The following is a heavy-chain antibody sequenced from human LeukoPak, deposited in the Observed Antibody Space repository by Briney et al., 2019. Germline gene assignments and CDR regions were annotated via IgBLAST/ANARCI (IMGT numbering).Heavy chain of an antibody. V-gene: IGHV1-3*01. CDR1: GYTFTNYA. CDR2: INAGNGDT. J-gene: IGHJ4*02. D-gene: IGHD2-2*01. Sequence: ASVKVSCKASGYTFTNYALHWVRQAPGQRVEWMGSINAGNGDTKYSQKFQGRVTITRDTSASTAYMELSSLRSEDTAVYHCARGYCSTTSCQYYFDYWGQGTLVTVSS. CDR3: ARGYCSTTSCQYYFDY.